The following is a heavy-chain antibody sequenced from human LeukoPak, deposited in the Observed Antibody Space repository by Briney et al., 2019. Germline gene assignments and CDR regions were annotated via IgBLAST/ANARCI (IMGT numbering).Heavy chain of an antibody. D-gene: IGHD3-10*01. V-gene: IGHV1-8*01. CDR1: GYTFTSYD. Sequence: ASVKVSCKASGYTFTSYDINWVRQATGQGLEWMGWMNPNSGNTGYAQKFQGRVTMTRNTSISTAYMELSSLRSEDTAVYYCARAHDTMVRGVSGDWGQGTLVTVSS. CDR2: MNPNSGNT. CDR3: ARAHDTMVRGVSGD. J-gene: IGHJ4*02.